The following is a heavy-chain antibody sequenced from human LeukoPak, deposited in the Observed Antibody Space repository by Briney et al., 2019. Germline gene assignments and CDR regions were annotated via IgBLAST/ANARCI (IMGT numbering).Heavy chain of an antibody. CDR2: FDPEDGET. V-gene: IGHV1-24*01. D-gene: IGHD2-15*01. CDR3: ATAQIMYCSGGSCYITGGFDY. CDR1: GYTLTELS. J-gene: IGHJ4*02. Sequence: ASVKVSCKVSGYTLTELSMHWVRQAPGKGLEWMGGFDPEDGETIYAQKFQGRVTMTEDTSTDTAYMELSSLRSEDTAVYYCATAQIMYCSGGSCYITGGFDYWGQGTLVTVSS.